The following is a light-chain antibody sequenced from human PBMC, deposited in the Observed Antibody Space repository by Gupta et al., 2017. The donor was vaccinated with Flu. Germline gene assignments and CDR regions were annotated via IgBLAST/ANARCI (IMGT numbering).Light chain of an antibody. J-gene: IGKJ1*01. V-gene: IGKV1-5*03. CDR3: QQYYLYWT. CDR2: KTS. CDR1: QSISGR. Sequence: DIQMNQSPSTLSASVGDRVTITCRASQSISGRLTWYQQKPGKAPKLLINKTSTLESGVPSRFSGSGSGTEFTLTISSLQHDDFATYYCQQYYLYWTFGQGTKVEIK.